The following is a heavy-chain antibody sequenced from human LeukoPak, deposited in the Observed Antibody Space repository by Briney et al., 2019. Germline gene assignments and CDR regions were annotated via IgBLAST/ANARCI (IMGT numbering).Heavy chain of an antibody. J-gene: IGHJ5*02. CDR3: ARAAGTSFDA. Sequence: SETLSLTCTVSGGSISSGGYYWSWIRQRPGKGLEWIAYIFHTGSNYYSPSLKSRVTISIDTSFDQFSLKLSSVTAADTAVYYCARAAGTSFDAGGQGGLVTVSS. D-gene: IGHD6-13*01. V-gene: IGHV4-31*03. CDR1: GGSISSGGYY. CDR2: IFHTGSN.